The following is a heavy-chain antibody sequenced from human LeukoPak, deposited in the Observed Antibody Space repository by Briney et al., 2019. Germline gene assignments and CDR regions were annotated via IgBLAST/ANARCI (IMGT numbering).Heavy chain of an antibody. V-gene: IGHV1-18*01. CDR1: GYTFTSYG. CDR2: ISAYNGST. Sequence: ASVKVSCKASGYTFTSYGISWVRQAPGQGLEWMGWISAYNGSTNYAQKLQGRVTMTTDTSTSTAYMELRSLRSDDTAVYYCARSLVTIFGVVNHYYYGMDVWGQGTTVTVSS. CDR3: ARSLVTIFGVVNHYYYGMDV. D-gene: IGHD3-3*01. J-gene: IGHJ6*02.